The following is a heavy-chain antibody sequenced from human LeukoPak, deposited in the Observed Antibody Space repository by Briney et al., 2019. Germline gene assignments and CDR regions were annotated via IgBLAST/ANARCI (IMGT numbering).Heavy chain of an antibody. V-gene: IGHV3-21*01. CDR2: ISSSSSYI. CDR1: GFTFSSYS. CDR3: ASNCGYRTITMIVVVISKYFDY. Sequence: PGGSLRLSCAASGFTFSSYSMNWVRQAPGKGLEWVSSISSSSSYIYYAGSVKGRFTISRDNAKNSLYLQMNSLRAEDTAVYYCASNCGYRTITMIVVVISKYFDYWGKGTLVTVSS. J-gene: IGHJ4*02. D-gene: IGHD3-22*01.